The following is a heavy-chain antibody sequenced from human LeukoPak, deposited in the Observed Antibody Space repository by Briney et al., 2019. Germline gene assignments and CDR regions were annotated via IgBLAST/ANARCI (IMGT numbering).Heavy chain of an antibody. Sequence: ASVKVSCKATGYTFTSYYMHWVRQAPGQGLEWMGIINPSGGNTRYAQKFQGRVTMTRDTSTSTVYMELSSLRSEDTAVYYCARGYSGYDSDDWGQGTLVTVSS. D-gene: IGHD5-12*01. CDR3: ARGYSGYDSDD. CDR1: GYTFTSYY. CDR2: INPSGGNT. J-gene: IGHJ4*02. V-gene: IGHV1-46*01.